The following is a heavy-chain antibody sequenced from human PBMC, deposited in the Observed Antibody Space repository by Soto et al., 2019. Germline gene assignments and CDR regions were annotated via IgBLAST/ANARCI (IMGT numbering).Heavy chain of an antibody. CDR1: GFTFSSYG. V-gene: IGHV3-30*18. J-gene: IGHJ4*02. CDR2: ISYDGSNK. Sequence: PAGCLRLSCAASGFTFSSYGMHWVRQAPGKGLEWVAVISYDGSNKYYVDSVKGRFTISGDNSKNTLYLQMNSLRAEDTAVYYCAKDNHLRGYSGYDYWYFEYWGQGNLVTVSS. CDR3: AKDNHLRGYSGYDYWYFEY. D-gene: IGHD5-12*01.